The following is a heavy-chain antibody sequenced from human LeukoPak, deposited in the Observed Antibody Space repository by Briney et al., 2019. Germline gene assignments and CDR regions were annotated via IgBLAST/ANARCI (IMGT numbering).Heavy chain of an antibody. D-gene: IGHD3-22*01. V-gene: IGHV1-2*02. CDR3: ARVYYYDNSDYFLPDY. CDR2: INPNSGGT. J-gene: IGHJ4*02. Sequence: ASVKVSCKASGYTFTNYYINWVRQAPGQGLEWMGWINPNSGGTNYAQKFQGRVTMTRDTSISTAYMELSRLRFDDAAVYYCARVYYYDNSDYFLPDYWGQGTLVTVSS. CDR1: GYTFTNYY.